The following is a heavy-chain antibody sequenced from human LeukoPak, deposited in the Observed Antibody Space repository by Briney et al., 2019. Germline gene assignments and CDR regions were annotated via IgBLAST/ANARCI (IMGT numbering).Heavy chain of an antibody. Sequence: SGGSLRLSCAASGFTFSSYAMSWVRQAPGKGLEWVSAISGSGGSTYYADSVKGRFTISRDNSKNTLYLQMNSLRAEDTAVYYCAKVPYDSSGSHKRRGAAFDIWGQGTMVTVSS. V-gene: IGHV3-23*01. D-gene: IGHD3-22*01. J-gene: IGHJ3*02. CDR2: ISGSGGST. CDR3: AKVPYDSSGSHKRRGAAFDI. CDR1: GFTFSSYA.